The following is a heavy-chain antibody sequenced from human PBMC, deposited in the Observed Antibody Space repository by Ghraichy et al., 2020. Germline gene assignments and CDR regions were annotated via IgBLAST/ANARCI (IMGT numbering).Heavy chain of an antibody. Sequence: ASVKVSCKASAYTFTGYFMHWVRQAPGQRLEWMGWINPSSGGTKYAQKFQCRVTMTRDTSISTAYMEVSSLRSDDTAVYYCARGPRIAMVRGVIITGQLDNWGQGTLVSVSS. CDR2: INPSSGGT. J-gene: IGHJ4*02. D-gene: IGHD3-10*01. CDR3: ARGPRIAMVRGVIITGQLDN. V-gene: IGHV1-2*02. CDR1: AYTFTGYF.